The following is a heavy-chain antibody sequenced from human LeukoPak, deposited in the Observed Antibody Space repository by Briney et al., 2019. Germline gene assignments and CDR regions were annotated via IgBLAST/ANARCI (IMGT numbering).Heavy chain of an antibody. D-gene: IGHD2-21*02. Sequence: PSETLSLTCTVSNFSIGRGYYWAWIRQPPGKGLEWIANMFHSGTTFYNPSLKSRVTISVDTSRNQFSLKLSSVTAADTAVYYCARDDPKGVTIFDYWGQGTLVTVSS. V-gene: IGHV4-38-2*02. CDR1: NFSIGRGYY. CDR3: ARDDPKGVTIFDY. CDR2: MFHSGTT. J-gene: IGHJ4*02.